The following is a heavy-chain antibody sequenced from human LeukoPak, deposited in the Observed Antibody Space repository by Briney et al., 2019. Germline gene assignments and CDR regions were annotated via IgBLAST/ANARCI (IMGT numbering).Heavy chain of an antibody. D-gene: IGHD6-25*01. CDR3: ARESGSMRWFDP. V-gene: IGHV4-4*07. Sequence: KPSETLSLTCTVSGGSISGYYWSWIRQPAGKGLEWIGRMSTSGNSNYIPSLVSRVTMSVDTSKNQFSLNLSSVTAADTAVYYCARESGSMRWFDPWGQGTLVTVSS. CDR1: GGSISGYY. CDR2: MSTSGNS. J-gene: IGHJ5*02.